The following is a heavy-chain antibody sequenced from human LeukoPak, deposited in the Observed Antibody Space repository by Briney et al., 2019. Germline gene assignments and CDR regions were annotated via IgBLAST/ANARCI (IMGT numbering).Heavy chain of an antibody. CDR1: GGTFISYA. V-gene: IGHV1-69*13. Sequence: GASVKVSCKASGGTFISYAISWVRQAPGQGLEWMGGIIPIFGTANYAQKFQGRVTITADESTSTAYMELSSLRSEDTAVYYCARDRAPQWLVRDAFDIWGQGTMVTVSS. CDR2: IIPIFGTA. D-gene: IGHD6-19*01. CDR3: ARDRAPQWLVRDAFDI. J-gene: IGHJ3*02.